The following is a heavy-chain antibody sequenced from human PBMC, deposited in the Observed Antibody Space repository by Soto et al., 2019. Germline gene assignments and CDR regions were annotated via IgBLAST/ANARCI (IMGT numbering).Heavy chain of an antibody. V-gene: IGHV1-18*01. Sequence: ASVKVSCKASGYTFTSYGISWVRQAPGQGLEWMGWINADNGNTNYAQKLQGRVTITRDTSTSTAYMELSSLRSEDTAVYYCARDLSLDYWGQGTLVTVSS. CDR1: GYTFTSYG. J-gene: IGHJ4*02. CDR3: ARDLSLDY. CDR2: INADNGNT.